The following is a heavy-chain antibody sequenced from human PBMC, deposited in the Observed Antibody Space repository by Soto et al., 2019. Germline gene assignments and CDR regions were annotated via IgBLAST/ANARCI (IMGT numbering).Heavy chain of an antibody. J-gene: IGHJ4*02. D-gene: IGHD4-17*01. CDR2: ISAYNGNT. CDR1: GYTFTSYG. Sequence: QFQLVQSGAEVKKTGASVKVSCKASGYTFTSYGISWVRQAPGQGLEWMGWISAYNGNTNYAQKLQGRVTMTTDTTPSTDYMELRSLSSDDRAVYYWAVVSYGYYEYYFDYWGQGTLVTVSS. CDR3: AVVSYGYYEYYFDY. V-gene: IGHV1-18*01.